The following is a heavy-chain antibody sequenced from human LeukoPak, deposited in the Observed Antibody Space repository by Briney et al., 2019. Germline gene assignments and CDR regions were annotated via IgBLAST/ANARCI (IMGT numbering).Heavy chain of an antibody. D-gene: IGHD3-10*01. CDR1: GGSISSSSYY. V-gene: IGHV4-39*07. CDR3: ARDLTVYGSGSYGL. Sequence: SETLSLTCTVSGGSISSSSYYWGWIRQPPGKGLEWIGSIYYSGSTYYNPSLKSRVTISVGTSKNQFSLKLSSVTAADTAVYYCARDLTVYGSGSYGLWGQGTLVTVSS. CDR2: IYYSGST. J-gene: IGHJ4*02.